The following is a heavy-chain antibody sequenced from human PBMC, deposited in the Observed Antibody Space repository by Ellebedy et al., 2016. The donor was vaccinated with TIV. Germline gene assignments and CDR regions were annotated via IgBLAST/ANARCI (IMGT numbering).Heavy chain of an antibody. Sequence: SETLSLXXAVYGGSFSGYYWSWIRQPPGKGLEWIGEINHSGSTNYNPSLKSRVTISVDTSKNQFSLKLSSVPAADTAVYYCARGIGYCSSTSCLPWGWFNPWGQGTLVTVSS. CDR1: GGSFSGYY. D-gene: IGHD2-2*03. V-gene: IGHV4-34*01. CDR3: ARGIGYCSSTSCLPWGWFNP. J-gene: IGHJ5*02. CDR2: INHSGST.